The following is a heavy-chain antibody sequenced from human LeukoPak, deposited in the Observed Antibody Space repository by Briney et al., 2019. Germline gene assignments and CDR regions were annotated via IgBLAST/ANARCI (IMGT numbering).Heavy chain of an antibody. CDR3: ARSMSTVASGSFDC. CDR2: IYDGGIT. CDR1: GFIVSTKR. D-gene: IGHD4-23*01. J-gene: IGHJ4*02. Sequence: PQGSPRLSCAVSGFIVSTKRMSWVRQTPGKGLEWVAVIYDGGITSYADSVKGRFTIYRDTFQNTLYLQMNSLRAEDTALYYCARSMSTVASGSFDCWGQGTLVTVSS. V-gene: IGHV3-66*01.